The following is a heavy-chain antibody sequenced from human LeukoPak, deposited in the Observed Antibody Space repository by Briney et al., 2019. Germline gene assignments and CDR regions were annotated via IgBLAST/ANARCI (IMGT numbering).Heavy chain of an antibody. CDR3: AKAPPDPYYYYMVV. CDR1: KFTFNNYA. V-gene: IGHV3-33*06. CDR2: IWFDGSRQ. Sequence: GGSLRLSCAASKFTFNNYAMHWVRQTPGKGLEWVAVIWFDGSRQYYADSVKGRFTISRDNSKNTLFLQMNNLRAGDTAIYYCAKAPPDPYYYYMVVWGKGTPVTVSS. J-gene: IGHJ6*03.